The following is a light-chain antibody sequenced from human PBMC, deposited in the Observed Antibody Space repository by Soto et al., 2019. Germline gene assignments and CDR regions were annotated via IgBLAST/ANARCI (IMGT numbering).Light chain of an antibody. J-gene: IGKJ2*01. V-gene: IGKV3-15*01. CDR2: DAS. Sequence: EIVLTQSPAIRSVSPGERATLSCRASQSISRSLAWYQQKPGQAPRLLISDASTRATGIPARLSGSGSGTEFTLTISSLQSEDFALYYCHQYNSWPPGTFGQGTKVDI. CDR1: QSISRS. CDR3: HQYNSWPPGT.